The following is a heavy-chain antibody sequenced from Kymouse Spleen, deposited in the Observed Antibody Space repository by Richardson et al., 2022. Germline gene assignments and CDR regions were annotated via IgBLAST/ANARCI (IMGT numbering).Heavy chain of an antibody. V-gene: IGHV3-13*01. CDR3: ARDQGYGSVYYYGMDV. D-gene: IGHD3-10*01. Sequence: EVQLVESGGGLVQPGGSLRLSCAASGFTFSSYDMHWVRQATGKGLEWVSAIGTAGDTYYPGSVKGRFTISRENAKNSLYLQMNSLRAGDTAVYYCARDQGYGSVYYYGMDVWGQGTTVTVSS. CDR1: GFTFSSYD. J-gene: IGHJ6*02. CDR2: IGTAGDT.